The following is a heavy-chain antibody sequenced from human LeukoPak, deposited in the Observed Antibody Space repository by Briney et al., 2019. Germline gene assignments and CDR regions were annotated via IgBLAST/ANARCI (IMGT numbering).Heavy chain of an antibody. CDR2: IYNSSSA. CDR3: ARAPPAYCSGGSCYRWFDP. CDR1: GGSITSYY. J-gene: IGHJ5*02. D-gene: IGHD2-15*01. Sequence: SETLSLTCTVSGGSITSYYWSWVRQPPGKGLEWIVYIYNSSSANYNPSLKSRITISVYTSNKQFSLKLSSVHAAYTAMYCCARAPPAYCSGGSCYRWFDPWGQGTLVTVSS. V-gene: IGHV4-59*01.